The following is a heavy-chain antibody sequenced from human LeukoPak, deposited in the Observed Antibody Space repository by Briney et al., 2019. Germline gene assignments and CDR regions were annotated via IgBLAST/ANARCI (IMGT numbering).Heavy chain of an antibody. CDR1: GGSISSSSYY. CDR3: ARLGRGATGMDV. J-gene: IGHJ6*02. V-gene: IGHV4-39*01. CDR2: IYYSGST. D-gene: IGHD3-10*01. Sequence: SETLSLTCTVSGGSISSSSYYWGWIRQPPGKGLEWIGSIYYSGSTYYNPSLKSRVTISVDTSKNQFSLKLSSVTAADTAVYYCARLGRGATGMDVWGQGTTVTVSS.